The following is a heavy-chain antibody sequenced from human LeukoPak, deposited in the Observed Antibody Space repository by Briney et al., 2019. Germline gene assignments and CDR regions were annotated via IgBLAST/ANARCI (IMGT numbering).Heavy chain of an antibody. V-gene: IGHV3-30*04. D-gene: IGHD1-26*01. CDR1: GFTFSSYA. Sequence: GGPLRLSCAASGFTFSSYAMHWVRQAPGKGLEWVAVISYDGSNKYYADSVKGRFTISRDNAKNSLYLQMNSLRAEDTAVYYCARDPYSGSYGNYYYYFMDVWGKGTTVTISS. CDR3: ARDPYSGSYGNYYYYFMDV. CDR2: ISYDGSNK. J-gene: IGHJ6*03.